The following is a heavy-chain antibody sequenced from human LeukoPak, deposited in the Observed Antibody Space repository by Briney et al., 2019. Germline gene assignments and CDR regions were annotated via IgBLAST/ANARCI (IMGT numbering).Heavy chain of an antibody. Sequence: SETLSLTCAVYGGSFSDYYWTWIRQPPGKGLEWIGEINHSGSPNNNPSLKSRVSISFDTSKNQFSLKLTSVTAADTAVYYCGSRRTAMFGVIRGPIDYWGQGTLVTVSS. D-gene: IGHD3-3*01. V-gene: IGHV4-34*01. CDR3: GSRRTAMFGVIRGPIDY. CDR1: GGSFSDYY. CDR2: INHSGSP. J-gene: IGHJ4*02.